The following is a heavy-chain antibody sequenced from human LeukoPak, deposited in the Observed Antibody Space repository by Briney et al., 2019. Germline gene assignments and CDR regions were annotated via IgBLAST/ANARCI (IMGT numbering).Heavy chain of an antibody. V-gene: IGHV4-38-2*02. D-gene: IGHD1-1*01. J-gene: IGHJ5*02. CDR1: GYSISSGYY. CDR2: IYHSGST. CDR3: ARTGSNNWFDP. Sequence: KPSETLSLTCTVSGYSISSGYYWGWIRQPPGKGLEWIGSIYHSGSTYYNPSLKSRVTISVDTSKNQFSLKLSSVTAADTAVYYCARTGSNNWFDPWGQGTLVIVSS.